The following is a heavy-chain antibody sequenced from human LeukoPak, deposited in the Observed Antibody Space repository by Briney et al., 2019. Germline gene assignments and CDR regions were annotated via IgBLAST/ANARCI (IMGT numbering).Heavy chain of an antibody. CDR2: IRSKANSYAT. V-gene: IGHV3-73*01. CDR3: TRLHYYDSSGSVY. J-gene: IGHJ4*02. CDR1: GFTFSGSA. Sequence: GGSLRLSYAASGFTFSGSAMHWVRQASGKGLEWVGRIRSKANSYATAYAASVKGRFTISRDDSKNTAYLQMNSLKTEDTAMYYCTRLHYYDSSGSVYWGQGTLVTVSS. D-gene: IGHD3-22*01.